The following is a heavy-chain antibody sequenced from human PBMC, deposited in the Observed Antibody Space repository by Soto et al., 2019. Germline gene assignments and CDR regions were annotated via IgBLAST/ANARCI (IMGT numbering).Heavy chain of an antibody. V-gene: IGHV1-3*01. Sequence: QVQLVQSGAEVKKPGASVKVSCKASGYTFTSYAMHWVRQAPGQRLEWMGWINDGNGNKKYSQKFQGRVTITRDTSASTAYMELSSLRSEDTAVYYCARERDFWSGYYLDYWGQGTLVTVSS. CDR3: ARERDFWSGYYLDY. J-gene: IGHJ4*02. CDR2: INDGNGNK. D-gene: IGHD3-3*01. CDR1: GYTFTSYA.